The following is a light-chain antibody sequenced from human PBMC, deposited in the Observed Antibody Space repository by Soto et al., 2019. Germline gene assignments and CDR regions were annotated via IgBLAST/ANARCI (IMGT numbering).Light chain of an antibody. J-gene: IGKJ1*01. Sequence: DIQMTQSPSTLSASVGDRVTITCRASQSIVRWLAWYQQKPGKAPKLLIYDASSLESGVPSRFSGSGSGTEFTLTISSLQPDDFATYCCQQYNSYSRTFGQGTKVEIK. CDR3: QQYNSYSRT. CDR1: QSIVRW. CDR2: DAS. V-gene: IGKV1-5*01.